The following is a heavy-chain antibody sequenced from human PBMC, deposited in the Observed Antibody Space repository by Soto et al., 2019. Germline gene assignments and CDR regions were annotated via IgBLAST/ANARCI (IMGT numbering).Heavy chain of an antibody. D-gene: IGHD3-22*01. J-gene: IGHJ6*02. V-gene: IGHV3-30*18. CDR2: ISYDGSNK. CDR1: GFTFSSYG. Sequence: PGGSLRLSCAASGFTFSSYGMHWVRQAPGKGLEWVAVISYDGSNKYYADSVKGRFTISRDNSKNTLYLQMNSLRAEDTAVYYCAKGHRPHDYYDSSGRWVGMDVWGQGTKFTVYS. CDR3: AKGHRPHDYYDSSGRWVGMDV.